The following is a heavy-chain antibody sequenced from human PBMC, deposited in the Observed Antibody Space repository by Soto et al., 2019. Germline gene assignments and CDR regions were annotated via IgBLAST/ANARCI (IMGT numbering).Heavy chain of an antibody. D-gene: IGHD2-15*01. V-gene: IGHV3-48*01. J-gene: IGHJ5*02. Sequence: GGSLRLSCAASGFTFSIYTMNWVRQAPGKGLEWVSFISSSSSTIYYADSVEGRFTISRDNARNSLYLQMNSLRAEDTAVYYCARTPGNTLNWFDPWGQGTLVTVSS. CDR1: GFTFSIYT. CDR3: ARTPGNTLNWFDP. CDR2: ISSSSSTI.